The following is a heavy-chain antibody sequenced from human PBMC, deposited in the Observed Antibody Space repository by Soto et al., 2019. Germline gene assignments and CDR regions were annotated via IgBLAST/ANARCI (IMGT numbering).Heavy chain of an antibody. D-gene: IGHD3-22*01. CDR2: MSGDGVST. CDR3: AKDISSGYYYFDY. V-gene: IGHV3-23*01. J-gene: IGHJ4*02. CDR1: GFTFSSYA. Sequence: GGSLRLSCAASGFTFSSYAMSWVRQAPGKGLEWVSLMSGDGVSTYYADSVKGRFTISRDNSKNTLYLQMNSLRAEDTAIYYCAKDISSGYYYFDYWGQGTLVTVSS.